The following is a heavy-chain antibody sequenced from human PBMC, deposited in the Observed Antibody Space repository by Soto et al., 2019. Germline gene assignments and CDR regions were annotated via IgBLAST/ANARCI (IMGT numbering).Heavy chain of an antibody. Sequence: QVQLVESGGGVVQPGRSLRLSCAASGFSFSGYAMHWVRQAPGKGLEWVAVISYDGSNKYYADSVKGRFTISRDNSQNTLYLQMNSLRTEDTAVYYCARDPVDYYDSSGYYGVGDYWGQGTLVTVSS. V-gene: IGHV3-30-3*01. J-gene: IGHJ4*02. CDR3: ARDPVDYYDSSGYYGVGDY. D-gene: IGHD3-22*01. CDR1: GFSFSGYA. CDR2: ISYDGSNK.